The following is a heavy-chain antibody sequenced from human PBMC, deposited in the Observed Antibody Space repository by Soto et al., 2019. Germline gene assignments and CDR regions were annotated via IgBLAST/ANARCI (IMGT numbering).Heavy chain of an antibody. CDR2: IYPGDSDT. CDR3: ARQFNFDF. V-gene: IGHV5-51*01. J-gene: IGHJ4*02. CDR1: GYTFTNYW. Sequence: GESLKISCXGSGYTFTNYWIGWVRQMPGKGLEWMGIIYPGDSDTTYSPSFQGQVTISADKSINTAYLQWSSLKTSDTAMYYCARQFNFDFWGQGTLVTVSS.